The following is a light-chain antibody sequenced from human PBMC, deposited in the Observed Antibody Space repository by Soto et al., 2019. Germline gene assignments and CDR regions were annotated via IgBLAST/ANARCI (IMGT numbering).Light chain of an antibody. CDR2: GAS. CDR3: QQYGGSSGT. CDR1: QSVSSNY. Sequence: EIVLTQSPGTLSLSPGERATLSCRASQSVSSNYLAWYQQKPGQAPRLLIYGASSRATGIPDRFSGSGSGTDFTLTISRVEPEDFAVYYCQQYGGSSGTFGQGTKVEI. J-gene: IGKJ1*01. V-gene: IGKV3-20*01.